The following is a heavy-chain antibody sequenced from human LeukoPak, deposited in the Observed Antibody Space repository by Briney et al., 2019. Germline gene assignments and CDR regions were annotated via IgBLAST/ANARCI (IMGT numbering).Heavy chain of an antibody. CDR2: ISSSGSTI. D-gene: IGHD6-19*01. CDR3: AKIKSGGWYGMDAFDI. J-gene: IGHJ3*02. Sequence: GESLRLSCAASGFTFSDYYMSWIRQAPGKGLEWVSYISSSGSTIYYADSVKGRFTISRDNAKNSLYLQMNSLRAEDTAVYYCAKIKSGGWYGMDAFDIWGQGTMVTVSS. V-gene: IGHV3-11*01. CDR1: GFTFSDYY.